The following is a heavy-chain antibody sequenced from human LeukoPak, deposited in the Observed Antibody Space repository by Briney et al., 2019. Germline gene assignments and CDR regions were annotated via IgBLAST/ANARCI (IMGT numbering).Heavy chain of an antibody. V-gene: IGHV4-59*12. D-gene: IGHD3-9*01. CDR1: GGSISSYY. CDR3: AREGVYYDILAAYYRPYYFDF. CDR2: IYYSGST. Sequence: SETLSLTCTVSGGSISSYYWGWIRQPPGKGLEWIGYIYYSGSTNYNPSLKSRVTISVDTSKNQFSLKLSSVTAADTAVYYCAREGVYYDILAAYYRPYYFDFWGQGTLVTVYS. J-gene: IGHJ4*02.